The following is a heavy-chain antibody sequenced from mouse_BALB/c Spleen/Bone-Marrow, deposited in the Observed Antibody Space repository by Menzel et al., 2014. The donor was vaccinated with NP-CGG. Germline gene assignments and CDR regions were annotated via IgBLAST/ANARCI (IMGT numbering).Heavy chain of an antibody. V-gene: IGHV4-1*02. CDR1: GFDFSRYW. D-gene: IGHD1-2*01. CDR2: INPDSSTI. Sequence: EVQLQQSGGGLVQPGGSLKLSCAASGFDFSRYWMSWVRQAPGKGLEWIGEINPDSSTINYTPSLKGKFIISRDNAKNTLCLQMSKVRSEDTALYYCARQGYYGYSDYWGQGTTLTVSS. J-gene: IGHJ2*01. CDR3: ARQGYYGYSDY.